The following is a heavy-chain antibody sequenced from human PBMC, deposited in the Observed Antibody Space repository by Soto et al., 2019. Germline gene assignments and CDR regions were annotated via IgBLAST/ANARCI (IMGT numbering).Heavy chain of an antibody. V-gene: IGHV1-69*06. Sequence: GASVKVSCKASGGTFSSYAISWVRQAPGQGLEWMGGIIPIFGTANYAQKFQGRVTITADKSTSTAYMELSSLRSEDTAVYYCARDSGPPSIAAAGDEWWYFDLWGRGTLVTVS. D-gene: IGHD6-13*01. CDR2: IIPIFGTA. CDR3: ARDSGPPSIAAAGDEWWYFDL. CDR1: GGTFSSYA. J-gene: IGHJ2*01.